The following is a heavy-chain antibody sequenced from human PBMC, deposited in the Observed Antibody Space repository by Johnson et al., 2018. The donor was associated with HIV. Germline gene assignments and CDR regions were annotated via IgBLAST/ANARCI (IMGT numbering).Heavy chain of an antibody. J-gene: IGHJ3*02. CDR2: IFSGGST. D-gene: IGHD2-15*01. V-gene: IGHV3-66*01. CDR3: ARPCNGWSSSDAFEI. CDR1: GFTVSSNY. Sequence: VQLVESGGGVVQPGGSLRLSCAASGFTVSSNYMSWVRQAPGKGLAWVSVIFSGGSTYYADSVKGRFTIPRDNSKNTGYLQMNRLSAEDTAVYYCARPCNGWSSSDAFEIWGQGTMVTVSS.